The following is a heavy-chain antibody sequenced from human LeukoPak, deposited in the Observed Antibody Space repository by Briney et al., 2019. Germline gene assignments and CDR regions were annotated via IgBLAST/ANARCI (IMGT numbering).Heavy chain of an antibody. CDR3: ARGKYYYDSTGYYPGGDY. Sequence: TGRSLRLSCAASGFTFDDYAMHWVRQAPGKGLEWVSGISWNSGSIGYADSVKGRFTISRDNAKNSLYLQMNSLRAEDTAVYYCARGKYYYDSTGYYPGGDYWGQGTLVTVSS. D-gene: IGHD3-22*01. CDR2: ISWNSGSI. V-gene: IGHV3-9*01. J-gene: IGHJ4*02. CDR1: GFTFDDYA.